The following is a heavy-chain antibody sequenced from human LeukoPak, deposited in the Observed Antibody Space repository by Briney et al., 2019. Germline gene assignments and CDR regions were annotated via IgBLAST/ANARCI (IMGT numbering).Heavy chain of an antibody. D-gene: IGHD5-18*01. V-gene: IGHV1-69*01. CDR3: ARGAQYSYGWSY. Sequence: SVKVSCKASGATFSSYAISWVRQAPGQGLEWMGGIIPIFGTANYAQKFQGRVTITADESTSTAYMELSSLGSEDTAVYYCARGAQYSYGWSYWGQGTLVTVSS. J-gene: IGHJ4*02. CDR2: IIPIFGTA. CDR1: GATFSSYA.